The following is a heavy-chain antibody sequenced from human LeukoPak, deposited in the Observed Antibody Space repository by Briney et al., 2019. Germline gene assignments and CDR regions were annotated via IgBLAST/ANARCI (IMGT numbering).Heavy chain of an antibody. CDR2: ISGSGGST. CDR3: AKLAQMEWLLSPYLDY. J-gene: IGHJ4*02. D-gene: IGHD3-3*01. Sequence: QAGGSLRLSCAASGFTFSSYAMSWVRQAPGKGLEWVSAISGSGGSTYYADSVKGRFTISRDNSKNTLYLQMNILRAEDTAVYYCAKLAQMEWLLSPYLDYWGQGTLVTVSS. CDR1: GFTFSSYA. V-gene: IGHV3-23*01.